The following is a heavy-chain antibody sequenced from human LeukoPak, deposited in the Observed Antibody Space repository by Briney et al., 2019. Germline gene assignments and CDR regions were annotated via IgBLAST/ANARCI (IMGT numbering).Heavy chain of an antibody. D-gene: IGHD3-10*01. J-gene: IGHJ6*02. Sequence: GGSLRLSCAASGFTFSSYSMNWVRQAPGKGLEWVSGISWNSGSIGYADSVKGRFTISRDNAKNSLYLQMNSLRAEDTALYYCAKDLAHYGSGSFLSVWGQGTTVTVSS. CDR2: ISWNSGSI. CDR1: GFTFSSYS. V-gene: IGHV3-9*01. CDR3: AKDLAHYGSGSFLSV.